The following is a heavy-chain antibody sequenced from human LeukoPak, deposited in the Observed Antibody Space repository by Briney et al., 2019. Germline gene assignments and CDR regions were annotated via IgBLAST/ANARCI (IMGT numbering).Heavy chain of an antibody. CDR1: GGSISSSSYY. CDR2: IYYSGST. V-gene: IGHV4-39*01. J-gene: IGHJ4*02. D-gene: IGHD6-13*01. Sequence: PSETLSLTCTVSGGSISSSSYYWGWIRQPPGKGLDWIGSIYYSGSTYYNPSLKSRVTISVDTSKNQFSLKLSSVTAADTAVYYCARRYSSSWYEYFDYWGQGTLVTVSS. CDR3: ARRYSSSWYEYFDY.